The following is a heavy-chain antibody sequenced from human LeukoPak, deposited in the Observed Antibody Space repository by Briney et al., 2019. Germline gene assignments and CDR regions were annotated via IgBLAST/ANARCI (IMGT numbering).Heavy chain of an antibody. V-gene: IGHV3-23*01. D-gene: IGHD1-14*01. J-gene: IGHJ6*02. CDR2: ISGSGGST. Sequence: GGSVRLSCAASGFTFRSYGMSWVRQAPGKGLEWVSGISGSGGSTYYADFVKGRFTISRDNSKNTLYLQMNSLRAEDTAVYYCAKRINHFYYGMDVWGQGTTVTVSS. CDR3: AKRINHFYYGMDV. CDR1: GFTFRSYG.